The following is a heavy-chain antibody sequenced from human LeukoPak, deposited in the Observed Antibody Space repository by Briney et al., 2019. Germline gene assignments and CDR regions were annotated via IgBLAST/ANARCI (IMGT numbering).Heavy chain of an antibody. CDR3: VRAWGDYYYYGMDV. Sequence: PSETLSLTCAVSGGSISSGGYSWSWIRQPPGKGLEWIGYIYYSGSTYYNPSLKSRVTISIDRSRNQFSLKLSSVIAADTAVYYCVRAWGDYYYYGMDVWGQGTTVTVSS. CDR1: GGSISSGGYS. V-gene: IGHV4-30-2*01. D-gene: IGHD3-16*01. J-gene: IGHJ6*02. CDR2: IYYSGST.